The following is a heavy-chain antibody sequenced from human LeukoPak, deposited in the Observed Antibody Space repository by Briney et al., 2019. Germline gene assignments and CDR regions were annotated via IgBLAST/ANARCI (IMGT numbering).Heavy chain of an antibody. J-gene: IGHJ4*02. D-gene: IGHD5-18*01. CDR2: ISSNGGST. V-gene: IGHV3-64*01. CDR3: ARAAPQGYSYGYSGGFDY. CDR1: GFTFSSYA. Sequence: PGGSLRLSCAASGFTFSSYAMHWVRQAPGKGLEYVSAISSNGGSTYYANSVKGRFTISRGNSKNTLYLQMGSLRAEDMAVYYCARAAPQGYSYGYSGGFDYWGQGTLVTVSS.